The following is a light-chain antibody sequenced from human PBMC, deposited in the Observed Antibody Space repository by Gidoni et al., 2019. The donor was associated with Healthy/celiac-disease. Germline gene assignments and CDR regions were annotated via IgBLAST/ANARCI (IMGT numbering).Light chain of an antibody. CDR2: EAS. CDR3: QQYNVYPLT. J-gene: IGKJ4*01. Sequence: DIQMTQSTSTLSASVGDRVTITCRASQSINTWLAWYQQKPGTAPKLLMYEASTLESGVPSRFSGSGSETEFTLIITGLHPDDFATYYCQQYNVYPLTFGGGTKVEIK. V-gene: IGKV1-5*03. CDR1: QSINTW.